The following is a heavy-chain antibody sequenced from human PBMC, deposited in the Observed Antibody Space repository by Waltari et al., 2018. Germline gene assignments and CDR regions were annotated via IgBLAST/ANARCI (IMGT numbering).Heavy chain of an antibody. CDR3: AKEPGYSGSYSTWDY. J-gene: IGHJ4*02. CDR1: GGSFSGYY. V-gene: IGHV4-34*01. D-gene: IGHD1-26*01. Sequence: QVQLQQWGAGLLKPSETLSLTCAVYGGSFSGYYWSWIRQPPGKGLEWIGEINHSGSTNYNPSLKSRVTISVDTSKNQFSLKLSSVTAADTAVYYCAKEPGYSGSYSTWDYWGQGTLVTVSS. CDR2: INHSGST.